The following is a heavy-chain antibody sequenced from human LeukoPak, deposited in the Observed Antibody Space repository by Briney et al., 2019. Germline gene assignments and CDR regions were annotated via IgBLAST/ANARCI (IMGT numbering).Heavy chain of an antibody. V-gene: IGHV4-59*01. CDR3: ALGYCGGGSCYAREYFQH. J-gene: IGHJ1*01. Sequence: SETLSLTCTVSGGSIRSYYWSWIRQPPGKGLEWIGYIYYSGSTNYNPSLKSRVSISVDTSKNQFSLKLSSVTAADTAVYYCALGYCGGGSCYAREYFQHWGQGTLVTVSS. CDR2: IYYSGST. D-gene: IGHD2-15*01. CDR1: GGSIRSYY.